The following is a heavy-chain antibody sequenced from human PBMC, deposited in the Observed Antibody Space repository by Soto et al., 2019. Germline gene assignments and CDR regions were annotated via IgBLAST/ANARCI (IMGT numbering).Heavy chain of an antibody. V-gene: IGHV4-4*02. Sequence: QVQLQESGPGLVKPSGTLSLTCAVSGGSISSSNWWSWVRQPPGKGLEWIGEVYHSGSTNYNPSLTSRVTISVDKSKSQWSLKLSSVTAADTAVYYCARASRYQRNWFDPWCQGTLVTVSS. CDR3: ARASRYQRNWFDP. CDR1: GGSISSSNW. CDR2: VYHSGST. D-gene: IGHD2-2*01. J-gene: IGHJ5*02.